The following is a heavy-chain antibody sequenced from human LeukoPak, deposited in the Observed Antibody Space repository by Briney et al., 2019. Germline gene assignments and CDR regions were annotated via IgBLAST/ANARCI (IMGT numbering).Heavy chain of an antibody. Sequence: SETLSLTCAVYGGSFSGYYWNWIRQPPGKGLKWIGEINHSGSTNYNPSLKSRVTISVDRSKNQFSLKLSSVTAADTAAYYCASPSVPAAMRAFDIWGQGTMVTVSS. CDR1: GGSFSGYY. CDR2: INHSGST. CDR3: ASPSVPAAMRAFDI. D-gene: IGHD2-2*01. V-gene: IGHV4-34*01. J-gene: IGHJ3*02.